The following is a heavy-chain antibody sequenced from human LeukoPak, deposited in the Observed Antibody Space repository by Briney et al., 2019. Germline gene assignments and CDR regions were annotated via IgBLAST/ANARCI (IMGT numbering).Heavy chain of an antibody. CDR1: GFAVSNYA. Sequence: GGSLRLSCAASGFAVSNYAMSWVRQAPGKGLEWDSSLISSGTTTYYADSVKGRFTISRDNSENTVHLQMDSLRAEDSAVYYCAKNAGYSYGLYYFDYWGQGTLVTVSS. CDR2: LISSGTTT. D-gene: IGHD5-18*01. CDR3: AKNAGYSYGLYYFDY. J-gene: IGHJ4*02. V-gene: IGHV3-23*01.